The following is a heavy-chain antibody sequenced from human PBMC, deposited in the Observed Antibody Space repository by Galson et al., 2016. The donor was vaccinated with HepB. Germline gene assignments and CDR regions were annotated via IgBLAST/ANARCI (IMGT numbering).Heavy chain of an antibody. V-gene: IGHV3-64*01. CDR2: INSNGDSA. J-gene: IGHJ4*02. D-gene: IGHD5-24*01. CDR1: GFTLSNSA. CDR3: AGNNDGYDY. Sequence: SLRLSCAASGFTLSNSAMHWVRQAPGRGLESVSAINSNGDSAYYGNSVKGRFTVSRDNSKNTLYLHMGSLRAEDLAVYYCAGNNDGYDYWGQGTLVTVSS.